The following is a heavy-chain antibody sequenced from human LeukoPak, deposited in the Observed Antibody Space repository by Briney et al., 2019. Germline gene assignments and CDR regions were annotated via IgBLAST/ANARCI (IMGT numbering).Heavy chain of an antibody. V-gene: IGHV3-7*01. D-gene: IGHD2-8*01. CDR1: GFTFTSHW. CDR3: ARDATYCTDGVCYTRFDY. J-gene: IGHJ4*02. CDR2: MNLDGSEK. Sequence: PGGSLRLSCAASGFTFTSHWMSWVRQAPGKGLEWVARMNLDGSEKYYVDSVKGRSNFSRATAKTSLHLEMNRLRAEDTAVYYCARDATYCTDGVCYTRFDYWGQGTLVAVSS.